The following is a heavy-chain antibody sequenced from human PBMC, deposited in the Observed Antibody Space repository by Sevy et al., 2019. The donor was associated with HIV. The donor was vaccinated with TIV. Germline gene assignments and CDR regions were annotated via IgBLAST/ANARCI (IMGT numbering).Heavy chain of an antibody. D-gene: IGHD2-8*02. CDR1: GFTFSDYY. V-gene: IGHV3-11*01. J-gene: IGHJ5*02. CDR2: ISSSGALV. Sequence: GGSLRLSCAASGFTFSDYYMGWFRQAPGKGLEWVSYISSSGALVFYVDSVEGRFTISRDNAKNSLFLQMNSLRAEDTAIYYCARAGDDYCTESDCNKNWFDPWGQGTLVTVSS. CDR3: ARAGDDYCTESDCNKNWFDP.